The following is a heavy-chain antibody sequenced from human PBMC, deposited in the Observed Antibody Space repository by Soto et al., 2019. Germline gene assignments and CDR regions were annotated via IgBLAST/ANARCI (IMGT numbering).Heavy chain of an antibody. Sequence: QITLKESGPTLVKPTLTLTLTCTFSGFSLSTSGVGVGWIRQPPGKALEWLALISWDDDKRYSPSLKSRLTITKDATTNQRVLTMNNMDPVDEATYYCAHRCFRGSGRNWFDPWGQGTLVTVSS. V-gene: IGHV2-5*02. D-gene: IGHD3-10*01. CDR2: ISWDDDK. J-gene: IGHJ5*02. CDR3: AHRCFRGSGRNWFDP. CDR1: GFSLSTSGVG.